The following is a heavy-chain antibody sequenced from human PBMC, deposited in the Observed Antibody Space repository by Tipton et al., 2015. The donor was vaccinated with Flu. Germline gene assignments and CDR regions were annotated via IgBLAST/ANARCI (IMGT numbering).Heavy chain of an antibody. D-gene: IGHD3-9*01. CDR2: IWYDGSNK. V-gene: IGHV3-33*01. CDR1: GFTFSSYG. J-gene: IGHJ4*02. CDR3: ARDTLVLRYFDWGYYFDY. Sequence: SLRLSCAASGFTFSSYGMHWVRQAPGKGLEWVAVIWYDGSNKYYADSVKGRFTISRDNSKNTLYLQMNSLRAEDTAVYYCARDTLVLRYFDWGYYFDYWGQGTLVTVSS.